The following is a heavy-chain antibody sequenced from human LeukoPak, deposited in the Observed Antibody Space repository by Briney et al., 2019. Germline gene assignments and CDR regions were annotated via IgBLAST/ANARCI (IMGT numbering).Heavy chain of an antibody. J-gene: IGHJ4*02. Sequence: SETLSLTCTVSGYSISSGYYWGWIRQPPGKGLEWIGSIYHSGSTYYNPSLKSRVTISIDTSKNQFSLKLSSVTAADTAVYYCARVSSSGRRFDYWGQGTLVTVSS. CDR3: ARVSSSGRRFDY. D-gene: IGHD6-19*01. CDR2: IYHSGST. CDR1: GYSISSGYY. V-gene: IGHV4-38-2*02.